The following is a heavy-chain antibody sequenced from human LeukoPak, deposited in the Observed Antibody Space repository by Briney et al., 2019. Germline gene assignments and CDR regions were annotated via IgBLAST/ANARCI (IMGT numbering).Heavy chain of an antibody. Sequence: SETLSLTCTVSGGSISSSSYYWGWIRQPPGKGLEWIGSIYYSGSTYYNPSLKSRVTISVDTSKNQFSLKLSSVTAADTAVYYCASLITMIVVVPLWDWGAFDIWGQGTMVTVSS. CDR2: IYYSGST. CDR1: GGSISSSSYY. CDR3: ASLITMIVVVPLWDWGAFDI. D-gene: IGHD3-22*01. J-gene: IGHJ3*02. V-gene: IGHV4-39*07.